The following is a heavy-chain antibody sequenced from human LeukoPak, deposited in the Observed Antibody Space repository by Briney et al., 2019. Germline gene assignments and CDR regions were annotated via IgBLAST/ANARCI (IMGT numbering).Heavy chain of an antibody. J-gene: IGHJ4*02. D-gene: IGHD3-22*01. CDR1: GFTFSDYY. CDR3: ARVLHYYDSSGPWGY. V-gene: IGHV3-11*01. Sequence: GGSLRLSCAASGFTFSDYYMSWIRQAPGKGLEWVSYISSSGSSIYHADSVRGRFTISRDNAKNSLYLQMNSLRAEDTAVYYCARVLHYYDSSGPWGYWGQGTLVTVSS. CDR2: ISSSGSSI.